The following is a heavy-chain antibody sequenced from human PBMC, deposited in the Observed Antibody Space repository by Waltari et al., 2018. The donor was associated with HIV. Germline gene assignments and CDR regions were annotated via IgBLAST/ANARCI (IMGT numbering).Heavy chain of an antibody. CDR2: ISGRGVST. CDR3: AKSAVVTTWYYFDS. Sequence: EVQLLKSGGDLVKPGGSLRLSCAASGFTFSDYGMSWVRQAPGKGLEWVSSISGRGVSTYYADSVQGRFTISRDNSKNTLYLQMSSLRVDDTAVYYCAKSAVVTTWYYFDSWGHGTLVTVSS. V-gene: IGHV3-23*01. J-gene: IGHJ4*01. D-gene: IGHD2-21*02. CDR1: GFTFSDYG.